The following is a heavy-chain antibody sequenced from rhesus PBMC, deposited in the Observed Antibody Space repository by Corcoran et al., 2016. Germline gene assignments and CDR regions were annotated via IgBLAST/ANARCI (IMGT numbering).Heavy chain of an antibody. Sequence: QVTLQQWGEGLMKHSETLSLTCAVYGGSISGFYFWTWFRRAPGKGLEWIGKIDGKSATTNYSPTLKNRVTISKDTIKNQLSLRLYSVTAADTAAYYCARGASGWSDNSLDVWGPGVLVTVSS. CDR3: ARGASGWSDNSLDV. J-gene: IGHJ5-2*01. CDR2: IDGKSATT. V-gene: IGHV4-73*01. D-gene: IGHD6S26*01. CDR1: GGSISGFYF.